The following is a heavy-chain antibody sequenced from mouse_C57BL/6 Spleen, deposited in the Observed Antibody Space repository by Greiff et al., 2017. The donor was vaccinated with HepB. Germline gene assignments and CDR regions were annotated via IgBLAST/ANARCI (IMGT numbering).Heavy chain of an antibody. V-gene: IGHV1-76*01. CDR3: ARGGTTVVEAMDY. Sequence: QVQLQQSGAELVRPGASVKLSCKASGYTFTDYYINWVKQRPGQGLEWIARIYPGSGNTYYNEKFKGKATLTAEKSSSTAYMQLSSLTSEDPAVYFCARGGTTVVEAMDYWGQGTSVTVSS. CDR1: GYTFTDYY. J-gene: IGHJ4*01. CDR2: IYPGSGNT. D-gene: IGHD1-1*01.